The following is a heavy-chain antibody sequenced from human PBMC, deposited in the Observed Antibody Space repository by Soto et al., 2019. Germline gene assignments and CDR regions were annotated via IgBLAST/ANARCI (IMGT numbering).Heavy chain of an antibody. D-gene: IGHD2-2*01. CDR2: IIPIFGTA. J-gene: IGHJ6*02. CDR3: ARTAEIVVVPAALYYYYGMDV. V-gene: IGHV1-69*13. Sequence: ASVKVSCKASGGTFSGYAISWVRQAPGQGLEWMGGIIPIFGTANYAQKFQGRVTITADESTSTAYMELSSLRSEDTAVYYCARTAEIVVVPAALYYYYGMDVWGQGTTVTVSS. CDR1: GGTFSGYA.